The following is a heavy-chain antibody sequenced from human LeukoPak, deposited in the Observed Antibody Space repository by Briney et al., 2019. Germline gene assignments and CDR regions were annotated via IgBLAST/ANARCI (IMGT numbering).Heavy chain of an antibody. CDR1: GFTFSDYY. V-gene: IGHV3-11*01. Sequence: GGSLRLSCAASGFTFSDYYMTWIRQAPGKGLEWVSYISSSGDTMYYTDSVKGRFTISRDNAKNSLALQIDSLRAEDTGVYYCARGSLENYYDSSGYPSGYYMDVWGKGTTVTVSS. CDR3: ARGSLENYYDSSGYPSGYYMDV. D-gene: IGHD3-22*01. CDR2: ISSSGDTM. J-gene: IGHJ6*03.